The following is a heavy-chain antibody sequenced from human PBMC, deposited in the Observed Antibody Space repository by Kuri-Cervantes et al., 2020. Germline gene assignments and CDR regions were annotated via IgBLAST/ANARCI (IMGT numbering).Heavy chain of an antibody. CDR1: GYTFTSYY. J-gene: IGHJ5*02. Sequence: ASVKVSCKASGYTFTSYYMHWMRQAPGQGLEWMGIINPSGGSTSYAQKFQGRVTMTRDTSTSTVYMELSSLRSEDTAVYYCARTRAITIFGVVIRRWFDPWGQGTLVTVSS. V-gene: IGHV1-46*01. CDR2: INPSGGST. CDR3: ARTRAITIFGVVIRRWFDP. D-gene: IGHD3-3*01.